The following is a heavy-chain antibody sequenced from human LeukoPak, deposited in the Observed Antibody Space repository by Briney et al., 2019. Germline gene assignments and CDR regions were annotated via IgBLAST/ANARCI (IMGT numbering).Heavy chain of an antibody. D-gene: IGHD6-19*01. Sequence: GGSLRLSCAASGFTFSSYAMHWVRQAPGKGLEWVAVISYDGSNKYYADSVKGRFTISRDNSKNTLYLQMNSLRAEDTAVYYCAGSGWGIAVAGRGLDWFDPWGQGTLVTVSS. V-gene: IGHV3-30*04. CDR3: AGSGWGIAVAGRGLDWFDP. J-gene: IGHJ5*02. CDR1: GFTFSSYA. CDR2: ISYDGSNK.